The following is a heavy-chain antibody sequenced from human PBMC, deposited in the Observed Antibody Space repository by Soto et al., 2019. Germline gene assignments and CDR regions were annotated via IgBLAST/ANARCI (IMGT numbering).Heavy chain of an antibody. D-gene: IGHD5-12*01. CDR2: ISSRATGI. CDR1: GFTFSRYE. CDR3: ARPRPYSGYEEGDDFDC. J-gene: IGHJ4*02. V-gene: IGHV3-48*03. Sequence: EVQLVESGGGLVQPGGSLRLSCVASGFTFSRYEMNWVRQAPGRGLEWVSYISSRATGIFYADSVKGRFTISRDDAHNALFLQTNSLRAEDAAVYYCARPRPYSGYEEGDDFDCWGRGTLVTVST.